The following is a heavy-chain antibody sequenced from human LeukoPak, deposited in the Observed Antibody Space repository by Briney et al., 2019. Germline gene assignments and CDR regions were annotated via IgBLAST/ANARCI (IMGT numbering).Heavy chain of an antibody. CDR2: IIPIFGTA. J-gene: IGHJ6*03. Sequence: SVKVSCKASGGTFSSYAISWVRQAPGQGLEWMGGIIPIFGTANYAQKFQGRVTITADKSTSTAYMELSSLRSEDTAVYYCARAFYGDYGGVDYYYYYMDVWGKGTTVTVSS. D-gene: IGHD4-17*01. CDR3: ARAFYGDYGGVDYYYYYMDV. CDR1: GGTFSSYA. V-gene: IGHV1-69*06.